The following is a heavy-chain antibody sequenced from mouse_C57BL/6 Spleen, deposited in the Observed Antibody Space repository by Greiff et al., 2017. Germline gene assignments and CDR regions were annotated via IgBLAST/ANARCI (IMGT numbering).Heavy chain of an antibody. V-gene: IGHV14-3*01. CDR3: ALWDGEWYFDV. CDR2: IDPANGNT. D-gene: IGHD4-1*01. Sequence: EVQWVESVAELVRPGASVKLSCTASGFNIKNTYMHWVKQRPEQGLEWIGRIDPANGNTKYAPKFQGKATITADTASNTAYLQLSSLTSEDTAIYYCALWDGEWYFDVWGTGTTVTVSS. J-gene: IGHJ1*03. CDR1: GFNIKNTY.